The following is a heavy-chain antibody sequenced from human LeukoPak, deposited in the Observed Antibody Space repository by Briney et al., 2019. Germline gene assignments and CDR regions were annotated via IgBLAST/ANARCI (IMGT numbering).Heavy chain of an antibody. Sequence: ASVKVSCKASGGTFSSYAISWVRQAPGQGLERMGRIIPIFGTANYAQKFQGRVTITTDESTSTAYMQLSSLRSEDTAVYYCARRPYFGVAGGWFYLWGQGALLTVSS. CDR1: GGTFSSYA. V-gene: IGHV1-69*05. CDR2: IIPIFGTA. CDR3: ARRPYFGVAGGWFYL. J-gene: IGHJ5*02. D-gene: IGHD3-3*01.